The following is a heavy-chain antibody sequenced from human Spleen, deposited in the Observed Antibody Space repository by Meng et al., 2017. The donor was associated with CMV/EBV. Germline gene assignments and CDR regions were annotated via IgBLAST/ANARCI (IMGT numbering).Heavy chain of an antibody. CDR2: INPSGGST. CDR1: GYTFTSYY. V-gene: IGHV1-46*01. D-gene: IGHD6-19*01. Sequence: KASGYTFTSYYMHWVRQAPGQGREWMGIINPSGGSTSYAQKFQGRVTMTRDTSTSTVYMELSSLRSEDTAVYYCARDTEVAAGYFDYWGQGTLVTVSS. CDR3: ARDTEVAAGYFDY. J-gene: IGHJ4*02.